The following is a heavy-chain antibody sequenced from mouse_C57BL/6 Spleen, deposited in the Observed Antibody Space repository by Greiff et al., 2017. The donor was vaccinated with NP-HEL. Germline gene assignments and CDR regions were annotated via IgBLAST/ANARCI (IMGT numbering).Heavy chain of an antibody. CDR3: AMHEEGYYGSSYAWFAY. J-gene: IGHJ3*01. CDR2: FYPGSGSI. D-gene: IGHD1-1*01. CDR1: GYTFTEYT. Sequence: VQLVESGAELVKPGASVKLSCKASGYTFTEYTIHWVKQRSGQGLEWIGWFYPGSGSIKYNEKFKDKATLTADKSSSTVYMELSRLTSECSAVYVCAMHEEGYYGSSYAWFAYWGQGTLVTVSA. V-gene: IGHV1-62-2*01.